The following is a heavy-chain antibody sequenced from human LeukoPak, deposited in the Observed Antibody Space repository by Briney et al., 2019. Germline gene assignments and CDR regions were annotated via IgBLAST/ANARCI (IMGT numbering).Heavy chain of an antibody. V-gene: IGHV1-2*02. D-gene: IGHD4-23*01. CDR2: INPKNGGT. CDR3: ARDGYGGNSFDY. CDR1: GYTFPGHH. Sequence: ASVKVSCKASGYTFPGHHIHWVRQAPGQGLEWMGWINPKNGGTDYAQKFQGRVTMTRDTSINTAFMELSRLNSDDTAVYFCARDGYGGNSFDYWGQGTLVTVSS. J-gene: IGHJ4*02.